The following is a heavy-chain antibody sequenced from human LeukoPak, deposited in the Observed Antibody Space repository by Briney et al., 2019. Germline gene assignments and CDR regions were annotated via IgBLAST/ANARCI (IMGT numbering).Heavy chain of an antibody. CDR2: IHYSGST. J-gene: IGHJ4*02. CDR3: AREIHYYGSGSYDY. V-gene: IGHV4-59*11. D-gene: IGHD3-10*01. Sequence: SETLSLTCTVSGGSISGHYWSWIRQPPGKGLEWIGYIHYSGSTKYNPSLKSRVTISVDKAKNQFSLKVSSVAAADTAVYYCAREIHYYGSGSYDYWGQGTLVTVSS. CDR1: GGSISGHY.